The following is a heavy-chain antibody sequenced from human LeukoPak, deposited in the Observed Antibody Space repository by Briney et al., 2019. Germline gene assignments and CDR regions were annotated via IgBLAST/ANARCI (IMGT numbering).Heavy chain of an antibody. V-gene: IGHV3-23*01. J-gene: IGHJ6*03. CDR3: ANADRSGGYYYYMDV. Sequence: GGSLRLSCVASGFTFSGFAMIWVRQAPGKGLQWVSAISGPSSHTYYADSVKGRFTISRDNSKNTLYLQMNSLRAEDTAVYYCANADRSGGYYYYMDVWGKGTTVTISS. CDR1: GFTFSGFA. CDR2: ISGPSSHT. D-gene: IGHD2-8*02.